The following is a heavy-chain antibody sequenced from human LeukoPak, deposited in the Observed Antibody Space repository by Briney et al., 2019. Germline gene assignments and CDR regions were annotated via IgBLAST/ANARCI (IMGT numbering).Heavy chain of an antibody. D-gene: IGHD2-2*01. V-gene: IGHV4-4*07. J-gene: IGHJ4*02. CDR1: TLSVNYYY. CDR2: IYTSGSN. CDR3: GRGQYCSSTSCYFSFDY. Sequence: SETLSLTCTVSTLSVNYYYWGWIRQPAGKGLEWIGRIYTSGSNNYNPSLKSRVTISVDKSNKHFSLKLSSVTVADPAGYYWGRGQYCSSTSCYFSFDYWGQGTLVTVSS.